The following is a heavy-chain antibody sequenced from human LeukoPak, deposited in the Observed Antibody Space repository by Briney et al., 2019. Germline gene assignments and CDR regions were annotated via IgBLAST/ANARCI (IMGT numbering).Heavy chain of an antibody. J-gene: IGHJ4*02. V-gene: IGHV3-48*04. Sequence: GGSLRLSCSASGFTFSAYTMNWVRQAPGQGLEWVSYISSGSSSVYYADSVKGRFAISRDNAKNSLYLQMNSLRADDTAVYYCARPVDYNAGDYWGQGTLVTVSS. CDR3: ARPVDYNAGDY. D-gene: IGHD5-12*01. CDR1: GFTFSAYT. CDR2: ISSGSSSV.